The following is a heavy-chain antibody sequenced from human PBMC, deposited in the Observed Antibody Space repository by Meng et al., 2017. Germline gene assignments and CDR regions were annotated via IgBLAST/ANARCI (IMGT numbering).Heavy chain of an antibody. CDR3: TWDDKAVSDY. D-gene: IGHD3-9*01. J-gene: IGHJ4*02. Sequence: EVQLEESGGGLVQPGGSLRLSCASSGFTFNDYWVHWVRQAPGKGLVWVGRIKSNTDGGTTEYAAPVTGRFTISRDDSKSTLNLHLSGLRTDDTGVYYCTWDDKAVSDYWGQGTLVTVSS. CDR1: GFTFNDYW. V-gene: IGHV3-15*01. CDR2: IKSNTDGGTT.